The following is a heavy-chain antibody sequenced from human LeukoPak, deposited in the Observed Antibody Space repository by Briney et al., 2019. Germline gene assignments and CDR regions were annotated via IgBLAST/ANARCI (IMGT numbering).Heavy chain of an antibody. Sequence: GGSLRLSCTASGFTFSSYWMSWVRQAPGKGLEWVANIKEDGSEKYYVDSVKGRFTNSRDNAKNSLYLQMNSLRAEDTAVYYCAKDIRYSSSWPDAFDIWGQGTMVTVSS. D-gene: IGHD6-13*01. V-gene: IGHV3-7*03. CDR2: IKEDGSEK. CDR1: GFTFSSYW. CDR3: AKDIRYSSSWPDAFDI. J-gene: IGHJ3*02.